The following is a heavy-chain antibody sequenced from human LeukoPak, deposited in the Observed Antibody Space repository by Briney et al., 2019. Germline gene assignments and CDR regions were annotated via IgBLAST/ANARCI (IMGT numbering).Heavy chain of an antibody. J-gene: IGHJ4*02. V-gene: IGHV3-23*01. D-gene: IGHD3-9*01. CDR3: AKAEDYDILTGWADY. Sequence: HPGGSLRLSCAASGFTFSSYAMSWVRQAPGKRLEWVSAVSGSGGSTYYADSVKGRFTISRDNSKNTLYLQMNSLRAEDTAVYYCAKAEDYDILTGWADYWGQGTLVTVSS. CDR1: GFTFSSYA. CDR2: VSGSGGST.